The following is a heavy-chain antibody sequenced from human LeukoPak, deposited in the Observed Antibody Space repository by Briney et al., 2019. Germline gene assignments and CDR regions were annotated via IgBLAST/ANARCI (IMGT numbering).Heavy chain of an antibody. V-gene: IGHV3-21*04. CDR2: ISKSGSSI. Sequence: GGSLRLSCAASGFTFSSYSMNWVRQAPGKGLEWVSSISKSGSSIYYADSVKGRFTISRDNAKNSLYLQMNSLRAEDTAVYYCAKWRLLGSGSYYDAFQSWGQGTMVTVSS. J-gene: IGHJ3*02. CDR3: AKWRLLGSGSYYDAFQS. CDR1: GFTFSSYS. D-gene: IGHD3-10*02.